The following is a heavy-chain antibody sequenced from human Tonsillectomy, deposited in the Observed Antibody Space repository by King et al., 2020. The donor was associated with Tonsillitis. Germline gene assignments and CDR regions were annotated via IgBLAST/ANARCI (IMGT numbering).Heavy chain of an antibody. D-gene: IGHD3-10*01. J-gene: IGHJ3*02. V-gene: IGHV3-74*01. CDR2: INSDGSST. CDR3: ARAVTLWFGESIDAFDI. CDR1: GFIFSSYW. Sequence: VQLVESGGGLVQPGGSLRLSCAASGFIFSSYWMHWVRQAPGKGLVWVSHINSDGSSTRYADSVKGRFTISRDNAKNTLYLQMNSLRAEDTAVYYCARAVTLWFGESIDAFDIWGQGTMVTVSS.